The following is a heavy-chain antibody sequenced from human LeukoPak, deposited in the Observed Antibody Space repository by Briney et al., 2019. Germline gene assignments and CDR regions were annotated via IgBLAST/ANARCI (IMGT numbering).Heavy chain of an antibody. D-gene: IGHD5-12*01. Sequence: PGGSLRLSCAASGFIFSSYWMHWFRQGPGKGLVWVSRISTDGSSTSYADSVKGRFTISRDNAKNTLYLRMNSLRAEDTAIYYCARKPLSGGYGGTIDYWGQGTLVTVSS. J-gene: IGHJ4*02. CDR3: ARKPLSGGYGGTIDY. CDR1: GFIFSSYW. CDR2: ISTDGSST. V-gene: IGHV3-74*01.